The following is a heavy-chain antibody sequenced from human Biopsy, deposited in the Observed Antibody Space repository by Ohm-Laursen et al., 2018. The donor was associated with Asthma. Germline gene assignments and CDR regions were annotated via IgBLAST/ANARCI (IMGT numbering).Heavy chain of an antibody. CDR2: ISPVLGST. CDR3: ASPSSSREILYYYYNMDI. J-gene: IGHJ6*02. D-gene: IGHD6-13*01. CDR1: GDSFSNYA. V-gene: IGHV1-69*06. Sequence: GASVKVSCKASGDSFSNYAISWVRQAPGLGLEWMGGISPVLGSTNIAQKFQGRVTISADIFTKTAYLEVSSLRSDDTAVYYCASPSSSREILYYYYNMDIWGQGTTVTV.